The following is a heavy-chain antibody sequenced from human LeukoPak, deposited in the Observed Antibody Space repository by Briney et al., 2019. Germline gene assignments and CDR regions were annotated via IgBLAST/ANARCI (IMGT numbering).Heavy chain of an antibody. J-gene: IGHJ3*02. CDR2: IYYSGST. V-gene: IGHV4-61*01. CDR1: GGSISSSSYY. CDR3: ARDYAFDI. Sequence: SETLSLTCTVSGGSISSSSYYWSWIRQPPGKGLEWIGYIYYSGSTNYNPSLKSRVTISVDTSKNQFSLKLSSVTAADTAVYYCARDYAFDIWGQGTMVTVSS.